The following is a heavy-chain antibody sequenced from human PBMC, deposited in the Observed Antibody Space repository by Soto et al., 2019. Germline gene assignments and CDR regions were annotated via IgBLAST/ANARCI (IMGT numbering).Heavy chain of an antibody. CDR2: INPSGGST. V-gene: IGHV1-46*01. J-gene: IGHJ4*02. Sequence: ASVKVSCTASGYTFTSYYMHWVRQAPGQGLEWMGIINPSGGSTSYAQKFQGRVTMTRDTSTSTVYMELSSLRSEDTAVYYCARGSLITMVRGAPGYWGQGTLVTVSS. D-gene: IGHD3-10*01. CDR3: ARGSLITMVRGAPGY. CDR1: GYTFTSYY.